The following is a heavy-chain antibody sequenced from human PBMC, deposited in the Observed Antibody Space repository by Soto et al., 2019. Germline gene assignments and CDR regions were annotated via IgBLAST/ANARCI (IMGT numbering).Heavy chain of an antibody. CDR1: GGSISSSSYY. CDR2: IYYSGST. V-gene: IGHV4-39*01. D-gene: IGHD3-22*01. Sequence: SDTLSLTCTVSGGSISSSSYYWGWIRQPPGKGLEWIGSIYYSGSTYYNPSLKSRVTISVDTSKNQFSLKLSSVTAADTAVYYCAIHLAYYHDSSGYYKDYWGQGTLVTVS. CDR3: AIHLAYYHDSSGYYKDY. J-gene: IGHJ4*02.